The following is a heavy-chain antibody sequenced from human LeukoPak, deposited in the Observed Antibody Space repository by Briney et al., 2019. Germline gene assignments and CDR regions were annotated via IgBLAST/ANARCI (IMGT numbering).Heavy chain of an antibody. Sequence: GESLKISCKCSGYSFTSYWIGWVRQMPGKGLEWMGIIYPGDSDTRYSPSFQGQVTISADKSISTAYLQWSSLKASDTAMYYCARIFEDIVVVPAAADYWGQGTLVTVSS. CDR1: GYSFTSYW. CDR3: ARIFEDIVVVPAAADY. J-gene: IGHJ4*02. CDR2: IYPGDSDT. D-gene: IGHD2-2*01. V-gene: IGHV5-51*01.